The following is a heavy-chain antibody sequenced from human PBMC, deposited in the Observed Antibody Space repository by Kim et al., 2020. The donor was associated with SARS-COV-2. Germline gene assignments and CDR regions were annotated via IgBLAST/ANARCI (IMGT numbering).Heavy chain of an antibody. CDR1: GGSISSSSYY. V-gene: IGHV4-39*01. CDR3: ARAYCGGDCWENTFDY. D-gene: IGHD2-21*02. Sequence: SETLSLTCTVSGGSISSSSYYWGWIRQPPGKGLEWIGSIYYSGSTYYNPSLKSRVTISVDTSKNQFSLKLSSVTAADTAAYYCARAYCGGDCWENTFDYWGQGTLVTVSS. CDR2: IYYSGST. J-gene: IGHJ4*02.